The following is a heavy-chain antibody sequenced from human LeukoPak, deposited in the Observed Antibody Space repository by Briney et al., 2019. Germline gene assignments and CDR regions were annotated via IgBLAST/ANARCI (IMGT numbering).Heavy chain of an antibody. CDR1: GGSISSYY. Sequence: SETLSLTCTVSGGSISSYYWSWIRQPPGKGLERIGYIYYSGSTNYNPSLKSRVTISVDTSKNQFSLKLSSVTAADTAVYYCARVMANYFDYWGQGTLVTVSS. CDR3: ARVMANYFDY. J-gene: IGHJ4*02. V-gene: IGHV4-59*01. CDR2: IYYSGST. D-gene: IGHD5-24*01.